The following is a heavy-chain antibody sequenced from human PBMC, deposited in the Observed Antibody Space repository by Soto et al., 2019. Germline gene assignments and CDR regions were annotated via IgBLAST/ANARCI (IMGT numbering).Heavy chain of an antibody. D-gene: IGHD2-15*01. Sequence: GESLKISCKGSGYSFTSYWIGWVRQMPGKGLEWMGIIYPGDSDTRYSPSFQGQVTISADKSISTAYPQWSSLKASDTAMYYCARQYCSGGSCYHGHYYYYYMDVWGKGTTVTVSS. CDR1: GYSFTSYW. J-gene: IGHJ6*03. V-gene: IGHV5-51*01. CDR2: IYPGDSDT. CDR3: ARQYCSGGSCYHGHYYYYYMDV.